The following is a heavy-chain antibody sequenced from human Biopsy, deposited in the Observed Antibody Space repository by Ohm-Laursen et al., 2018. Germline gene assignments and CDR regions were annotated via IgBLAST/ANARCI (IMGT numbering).Heavy chain of an antibody. CDR1: GYTFNDYY. CDR2: SKPNHNT. J-gene: IGHJ4*02. D-gene: IGHD3-3*01. Sequence: ASVKVSCKTSGYTFNDYYIHWVRQAPGQGLEWMGWSKPNHNTKYAEKFQDRVTLTTDTSTSTVHMELRSLRSDDTAVYYCARLLQTDGDGFWSGYYDYWGQGTLVTVSS. CDR3: ARLLQTDGDGFWSGYYDY. V-gene: IGHV1-2*02.